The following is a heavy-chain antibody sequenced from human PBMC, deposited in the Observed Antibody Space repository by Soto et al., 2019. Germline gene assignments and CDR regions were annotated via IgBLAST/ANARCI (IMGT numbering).Heavy chain of an antibody. CDR2: IYYSGST. V-gene: IGHV4-31*03. Sequence: SETLSLTCTVSGGSISSGGYYWSWIRQHPGKGLEWIGYIYYSGSTYYNPSLKSRVTISVDTSKNRFSLKLSSVTAADTAVYYCARSGDIVVVPAARGYYFDYWGQGTLVTVSS. D-gene: IGHD2-2*01. J-gene: IGHJ4*02. CDR1: GGSISSGGYY. CDR3: ARSGDIVVVPAARGYYFDY.